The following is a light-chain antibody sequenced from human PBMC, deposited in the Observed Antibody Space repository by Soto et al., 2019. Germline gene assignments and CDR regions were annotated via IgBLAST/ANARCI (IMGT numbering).Light chain of an antibody. CDR1: SDDVGAYNS. CDR3: CSSASESTYD. Sequence: QSVLAQPASLSGSPGQSITISCTGTSDDVGAYNSVSWYQQLPHKAPQVILYKGTQRPSGVSSRFSGSTSGNEASLTISGLPADDEADYFCCSSASESTYDFGTGTKVTVL. V-gene: IGLV2-23*01. CDR2: KGT. J-gene: IGLJ1*01.